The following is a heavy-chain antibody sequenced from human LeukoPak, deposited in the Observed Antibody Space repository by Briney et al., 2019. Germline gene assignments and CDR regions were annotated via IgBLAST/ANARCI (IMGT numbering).Heavy chain of an antibody. CDR1: GYSISGDYY. CDR2: IYHSVSS. J-gene: IGHJ5*02. Sequence: SETLSLTRTVSGYSISGDYYWGWIRQPPGQGLEWIASIYHSVSSYYNPSLNSRVTIPIDTSKSQFSLKLSSVTAADTAVYYCARQYSTSCYDDRGWFDPWGQGTLVIVSS. D-gene: IGHD6-13*01. CDR3: ARQYSTSCYDDRGWFDP. V-gene: IGHV4-38-2*02.